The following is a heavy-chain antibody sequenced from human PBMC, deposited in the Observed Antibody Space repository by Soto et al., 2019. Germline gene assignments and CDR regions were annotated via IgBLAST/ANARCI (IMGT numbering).Heavy chain of an antibody. D-gene: IGHD6-25*01. CDR2: IYYSGST. CDR1: GGSISSYY. J-gene: IGHJ4*02. V-gene: IGHV4-59*01. CDR3: ARMFSGPRDY. Sequence: SETLSLTCTVSGGSISSYYWSWIRQPPGKGLEWIGYIYYSGSTNYNPSLKSRVTISVDTSKNQFSLKLSSVTAADTAVYYCARMFSGPRDYWGQGTLVTVSS.